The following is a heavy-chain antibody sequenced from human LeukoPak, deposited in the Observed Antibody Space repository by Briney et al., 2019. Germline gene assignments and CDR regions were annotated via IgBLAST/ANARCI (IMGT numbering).Heavy chain of an antibody. CDR2: VIIGGDYT. D-gene: IGHD1/OR15-1a*01. CDR1: GXTFSGSA. J-gene: IGHJ4*02. V-gene: IGHV3-23*01. CDR3: AKLHSATMTADFDH. Sequence: GGSLRLSCAASGXTFSGSAMSWGRQAPGQGLEWVSGVIIGGDYTYYADSVKGLFTISRDNSKNTLSLQMRNLRAADTRLYFCAKLHSATMTADFDHGGRGTLVTVFS.